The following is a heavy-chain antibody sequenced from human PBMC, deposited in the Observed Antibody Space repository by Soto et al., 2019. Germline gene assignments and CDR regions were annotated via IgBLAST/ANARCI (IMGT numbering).Heavy chain of an antibody. Sequence: SETLSLTCTVSGGSISSGDYYWSWIRQPPGKGLEWIGYIYYSGSTYYNPSLKSRVTISVDTSKNQFSLKLSPVTAADTAVYYCARTLEEAFDIWGQGTTVTVSS. CDR3: ARTLEEAFDI. CDR1: GGSISSGDYY. D-gene: IGHD1-1*01. J-gene: IGHJ3*02. V-gene: IGHV4-30-4*01. CDR2: IYYSGST.